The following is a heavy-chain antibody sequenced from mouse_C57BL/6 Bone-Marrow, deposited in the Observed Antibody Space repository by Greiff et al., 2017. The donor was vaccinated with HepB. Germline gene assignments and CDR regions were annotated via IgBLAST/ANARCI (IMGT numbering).Heavy chain of an antibody. CDR3: TRPYDYEAWFAY. V-gene: IGHV5-9-1*02. D-gene: IGHD2-4*01. Sequence: EVKLMESGEGLVKPGGSLKLSCAASGFTFSSYAMSWVRQTPEKRLEWVAYISSGGDYIYYADTVKGRFTISRDNARNTLYLQMSSLKSEDTAMYYCTRPYDYEAWFAYWGQGTLVTVSA. J-gene: IGHJ3*01. CDR2: ISSGGDYI. CDR1: GFTFSSYA.